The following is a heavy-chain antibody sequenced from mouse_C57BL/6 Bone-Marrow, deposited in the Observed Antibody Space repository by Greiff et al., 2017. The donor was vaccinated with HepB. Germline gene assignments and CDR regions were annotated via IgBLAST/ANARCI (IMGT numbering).Heavy chain of an antibody. CDR1: GFTFSSYA. CDR3: ANYYGSSYVGGFAY. J-gene: IGHJ3*01. D-gene: IGHD1-1*01. CDR2: ISDGGSYT. Sequence: EVQLVESGGGLVKPGGSLKLSCAASGFTFSSYAMSWVRQTPEKRLEWVATISDGGSYTYYPDNVKGRFTISRDNAKNNLYLQMSHLKSEDTAMYYCANYYGSSYVGGFAYWGQGTLVTVSA. V-gene: IGHV5-4*01.